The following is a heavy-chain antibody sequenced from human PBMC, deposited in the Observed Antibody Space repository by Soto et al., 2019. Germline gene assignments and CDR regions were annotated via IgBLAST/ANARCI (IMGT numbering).Heavy chain of an antibody. D-gene: IGHD4-17*01. CDR2: INHSGST. V-gene: IGHV4-34*01. Sequence: PSETLSLTCAVYGGSFSGYFWTWIRQPPGKGLEWIGEINHSGSTSYNPSLRSRATISVDTSKNQFSLKLRSVTAADTSVYYCARLSTTATTRHFAYWGQGTPVTVSS. CDR1: GGSFSGYF. J-gene: IGHJ4*02. CDR3: ARLSTTATTRHFAY.